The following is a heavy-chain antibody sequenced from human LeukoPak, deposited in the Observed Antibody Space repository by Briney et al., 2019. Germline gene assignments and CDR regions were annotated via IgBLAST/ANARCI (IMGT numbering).Heavy chain of an antibody. Sequence: GGSLRLSCAGSGFNFSTYEMNWVRQAPGKGLEWLSYISSRGSSIYYADSVKGRFTISRDNSKNTLYLQMNSLRAEDTAVYYCVREGGYEPFDYWGQGTLVTVSS. CDR3: VREGGYEPFDY. V-gene: IGHV3-48*03. D-gene: IGHD5-12*01. J-gene: IGHJ4*02. CDR2: ISSRGSSI. CDR1: GFNFSTYE.